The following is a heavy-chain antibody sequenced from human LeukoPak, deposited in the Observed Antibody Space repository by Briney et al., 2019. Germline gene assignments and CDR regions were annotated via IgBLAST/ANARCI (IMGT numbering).Heavy chain of an antibody. D-gene: IGHD1-14*01. J-gene: IGHJ4*02. V-gene: IGHV1-2*02. Sequence: ASVKVSCKASGYTFTDYYMNWVRQDPGQGLEWMGWIHPNSGGIKYAQKFQGRVTMTRDTSISTAYMELSGLTSDDTAVYYCGRKSANRKTSEFDYWGQGTLVTVSS. CDR1: GYTFTDYY. CDR2: IHPNSGGI. CDR3: GRKSANRKTSEFDY.